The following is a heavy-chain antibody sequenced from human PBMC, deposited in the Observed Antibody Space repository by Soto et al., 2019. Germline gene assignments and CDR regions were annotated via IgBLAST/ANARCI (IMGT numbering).Heavy chain of an antibody. CDR2: IYYSGST. CDR1: GGSISSGDYY. D-gene: IGHD2-2*01. Sequence: QVQLQESGPGLVKPSQTLSLTCTVSGGSISSGDYYWSWIRQPPGKGLEWIGYIYYSGSTYYNPSLKSRVTISVDTSKNQFSLKLSSVTAADTAVYYCARVAEGYCISTSCYGMDVWGQGTTVTVSS. V-gene: IGHV4-30-4*01. J-gene: IGHJ6*02. CDR3: ARVAEGYCISTSCYGMDV.